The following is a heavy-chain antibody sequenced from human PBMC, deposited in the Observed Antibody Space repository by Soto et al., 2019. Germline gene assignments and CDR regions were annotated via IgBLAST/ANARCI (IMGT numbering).Heavy chain of an antibody. J-gene: IGHJ4*02. D-gene: IGHD6-13*01. CDR2: INPIFEPA. CDR1: GDSFSGYA. Sequence: QVQLVQSGAELKKLGSTVRVSCKIAGDSFSGYAISWVRQAPGEGFEWGGSINPIFEPANYAHKFQGRVRIAPLESTTTAYMEVTRLRPEDTAMFYCAASDSSRLQHDYWGQGTLSSVSS. V-gene: IGHV1-69*18. CDR3: AASDSSRLQHDY.